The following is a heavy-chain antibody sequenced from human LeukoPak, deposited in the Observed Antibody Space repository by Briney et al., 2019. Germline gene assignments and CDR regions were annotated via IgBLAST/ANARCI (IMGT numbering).Heavy chain of an antibody. CDR3: AKADRADVPSKVDF. CDR1: GFTFSSYG. V-gene: IGHV3-30*18. D-gene: IGHD3-10*01. CDR2: ISYDGSNK. Sequence: GGSLRLSCAASGFTFSSYGMHWVRQAPGKGLEWVAVISYDGSNKYYADSVKGRFTISRDNSKITLSLQMNSLRAEDTAVYYCAKADRADVPSKVDFWGQGTLVTVSS. J-gene: IGHJ4*02.